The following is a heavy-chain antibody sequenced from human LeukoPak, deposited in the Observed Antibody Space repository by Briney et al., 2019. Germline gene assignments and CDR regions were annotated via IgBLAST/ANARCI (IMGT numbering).Heavy chain of an antibody. J-gene: IGHJ4*02. CDR2: FNGRGDST. CDR3: ARDPYYYDSSAFYPFDY. CDR1: GFTFSHYG. D-gene: IGHD3-22*01. Sequence: GGSLRLSCEVSGFTFSHYGMSWVRQAPGKGPEWVAGFNGRGDSTYYAESVRGRFTISRDTSKNTLYLQVSSLRVEDTAVYHCARDPYYYDSSAFYPFDYWGQGTLVTVSS. V-gene: IGHV3-23*01.